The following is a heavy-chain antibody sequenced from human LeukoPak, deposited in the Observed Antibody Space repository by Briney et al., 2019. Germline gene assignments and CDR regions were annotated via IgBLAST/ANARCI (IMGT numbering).Heavy chain of an antibody. V-gene: IGHV1-46*01. CDR2: INPSGGST. CDR1: GYTFTSYY. Sequence: GASVKVSCKASGYTFTSYYMHWVRQAPRQGLEWMGIINPSGGSTSYAQKFQGRVTMTRDTSTSTVYMELSSLRSEDTAVYYCARGPSLWFGELLGLLWYWGQGTLVTVSS. D-gene: IGHD3-10*01. J-gene: IGHJ4*02. CDR3: ARGPSLWFGELLGLLWY.